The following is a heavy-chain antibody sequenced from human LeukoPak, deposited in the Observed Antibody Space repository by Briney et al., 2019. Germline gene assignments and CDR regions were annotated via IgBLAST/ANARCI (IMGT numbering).Heavy chain of an antibody. V-gene: IGHV1-2*02. CDR2: VNPNSGGT. D-gene: IGHD1-1*01. J-gene: IGHJ6*02. Sequence: ASVKVSCKASGYTFTGYYMHWVRQAPGQGLEWMGWVNPNSGGTNYAQKFQGRVTMTRDTSISTAYMELSRLRSDDTAVYYCARDLGLEGNNWNSPDSYYYYGMDVWGQGTTVTVSS. CDR1: GYTFTGYY. CDR3: ARDLGLEGNNWNSPDSYYYYGMDV.